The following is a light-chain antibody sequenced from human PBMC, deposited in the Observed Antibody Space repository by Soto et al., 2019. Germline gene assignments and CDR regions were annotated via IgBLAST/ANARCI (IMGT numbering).Light chain of an antibody. Sequence: IVLTQSPGTLSLSPGERASLSCRASQSLGDRFLAWYQQKPGQAPRLLIHRASTRAAGVPDRFSGSGSGRDFTLTISRLEPEDFAVYYCQQYESSIPTFGQGTK. CDR1: QSLGDRF. V-gene: IGKV3-20*01. J-gene: IGKJ1*01. CDR2: RAS. CDR3: QQYESSIPT.